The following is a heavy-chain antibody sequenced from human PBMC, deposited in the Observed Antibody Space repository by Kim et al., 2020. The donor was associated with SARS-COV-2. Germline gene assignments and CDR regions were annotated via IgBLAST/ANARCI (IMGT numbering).Heavy chain of an antibody. V-gene: IGHV3-21*01. J-gene: IGHJ3*02. Sequence: VKGRFTISRDNAKNSLYLQMNSLRAEDTAVYYCARDQDSSGWYSDDAFDIWGQGTMVTVSS. D-gene: IGHD6-19*01. CDR3: ARDQDSSGWYSDDAFDI.